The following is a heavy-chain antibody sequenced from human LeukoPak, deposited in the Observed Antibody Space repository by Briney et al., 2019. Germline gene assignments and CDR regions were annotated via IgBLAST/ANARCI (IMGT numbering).Heavy chain of an antibody. CDR3: ARIYHYGSGSGEY. CDR2: IKQDGSAK. J-gene: IGHJ4*02. Sequence: PGGSLRLSCAASGFTFSNYWMNWVRQAPGKGLEWVAIIKQDGSAKYYVDSVKGRFTISRDNAKDSLYLQMNSLRAEDTAVYYCARIYHYGSGSGEYWGQGTLVTVSS. CDR1: GFTFSNYW. V-gene: IGHV3-7*01. D-gene: IGHD3-10*01.